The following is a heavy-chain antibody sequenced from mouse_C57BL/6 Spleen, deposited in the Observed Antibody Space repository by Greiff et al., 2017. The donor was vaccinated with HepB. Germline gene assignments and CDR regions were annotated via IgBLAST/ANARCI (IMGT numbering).Heavy chain of an antibody. Sequence: VQLQQSGAELVRPGASVTLSCKASGYTFTDYEMHWVKQTPVHGLEWIGAIDPETGGTAYNQKFKGKAILTADKSPSTAYMERRSLTSEDSAVYYCTRYYYGSSYSAYWGQGTLVTVSA. J-gene: IGHJ3*01. CDR3: TRYYYGSSYSAY. D-gene: IGHD1-1*01. V-gene: IGHV1-15*01. CDR2: IDPETGGT. CDR1: GYTFTDYE.